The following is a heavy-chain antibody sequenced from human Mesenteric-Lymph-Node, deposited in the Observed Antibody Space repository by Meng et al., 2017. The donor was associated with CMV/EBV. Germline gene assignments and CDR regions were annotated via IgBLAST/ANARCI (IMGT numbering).Heavy chain of an antibody. V-gene: IGHV3-21*01. CDR3: ARDVTKGGGDFWSRYLSRGNYYYGMDV. CDR1: GFTFTNYR. J-gene: IGHJ6*02. D-gene: IGHD3-3*01. CDR2: ISSNSSSI. Sequence: GGSLRLSCLGSGFTFTNYRMNWVRQAPGKGLEWVSSISSNSSSIDYADSVKGRFTISRDNAKNSLYLQTNSLRAEDTAVYYCARDVTKGGGDFWSRYLSRGNYYYGMDVWGQGTAVTVSS.